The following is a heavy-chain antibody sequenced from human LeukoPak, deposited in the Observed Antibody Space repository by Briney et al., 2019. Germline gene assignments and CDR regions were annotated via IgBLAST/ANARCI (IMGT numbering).Heavy chain of an antibody. CDR1: GLTVSSNY. J-gene: IGHJ4*02. D-gene: IGHD2-8*01. CDR3: ARGDPNFVLMVYTY. Sequence: GGSLRLSCAASGLTVSSNYMSWVRQAPGKGLEWVSVIYSGGSTYYADSVKGRFTISRDNSKNTLYLQMNSLRAEDTAVYYCARGDPNFVLMVYTYWGQGTLVTVSS. CDR2: IYSGGST. V-gene: IGHV3-66*01.